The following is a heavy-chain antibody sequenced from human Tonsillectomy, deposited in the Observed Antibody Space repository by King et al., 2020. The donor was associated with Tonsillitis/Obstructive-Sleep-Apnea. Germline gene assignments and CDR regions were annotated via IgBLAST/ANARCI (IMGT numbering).Heavy chain of an antibody. D-gene: IGHD3-16*01. J-gene: IGHJ6*03. CDR1: GFTFNIYS. V-gene: IGHV3-21*01. CDR2: ITSTSSYI. Sequence: VQLVESGGGLVKPGGSLRLSCAASGFTFNIYSMDWVRQAPGKGLEWVASITSTSSYIYSADSVKGRFTISRDNANNQLYLQMHSMRPEDTAVYYCSRHQGGNYYHYYMDVWGKGTTVTVSS. CDR3: SRHQGGNYYHYYMDV.